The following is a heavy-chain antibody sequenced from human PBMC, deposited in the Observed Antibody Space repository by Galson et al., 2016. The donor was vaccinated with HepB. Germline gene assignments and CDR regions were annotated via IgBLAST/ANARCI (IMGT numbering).Heavy chain of an antibody. J-gene: IGHJ4*02. V-gene: IGHV1-18*01. CDR2: ISVYNEDT. Sequence: SVKVSCKASGYTFTTYGISWVRQAPGQGLEWMGRISVYNEDTNYAQKFQGRVTMTTDTSTSTVYMELRSLRSDDTAVYYCVRALGSSFRFAYWGQGTLVIVSS. CDR3: VRALGSSFRFAY. D-gene: IGHD6-6*01. CDR1: GYTFTTYG.